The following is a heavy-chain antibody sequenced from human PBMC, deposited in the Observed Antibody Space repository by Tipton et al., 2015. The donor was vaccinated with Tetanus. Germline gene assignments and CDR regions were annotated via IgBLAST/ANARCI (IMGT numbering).Heavy chain of an antibody. Sequence: TLSLTCTVSGGSISSGDYYWSWICQPPGKGLEWIGYIYYSGSTYYNPSLKSRVTISVDTSKNQFSLKLSSVTAADTAVYYCARYTVTNFDFDYWGQGTLVTVSS. J-gene: IGHJ4*02. D-gene: IGHD4-17*01. V-gene: IGHV4-30-4*01. CDR2: IYYSGST. CDR3: ARYTVTNFDFDY. CDR1: GGSISSGDYY.